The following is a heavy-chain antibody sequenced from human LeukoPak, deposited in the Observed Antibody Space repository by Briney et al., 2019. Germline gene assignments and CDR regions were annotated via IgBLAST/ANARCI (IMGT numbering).Heavy chain of an antibody. CDR3: ARDKYYGDSEDY. Sequence: PGGSLRLSCSASGFTFSNYRMSWVRQAPEKGLERVANIKQDGREKYYVDSVKGRFTISRDNAKNSQYLQMNSLRAEDTAVYYCARDKYYGDSEDYWGQGTLVTVSS. CDR1: GFTFSNYR. D-gene: IGHD4-17*01. CDR2: IKQDGREK. J-gene: IGHJ4*02. V-gene: IGHV3-7*05.